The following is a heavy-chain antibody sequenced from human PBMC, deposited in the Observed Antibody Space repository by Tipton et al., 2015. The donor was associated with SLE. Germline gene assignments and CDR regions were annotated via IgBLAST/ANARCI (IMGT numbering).Heavy chain of an antibody. CDR1: GGSISSHY. D-gene: IGHD3-22*01. Sequence: TLSLTCTISGGSISSHYWSWIRQTPGKGLVWIGYLYYSGSTNYTPPLKSRVTIAVDMSKNQFSLKLSSVTAAYTAVYYCARRPYVSSGYFFDYWGQGTLVTVSS. V-gene: IGHV4-59*11. CDR3: ARRPYVSSGYFFDY. J-gene: IGHJ4*02. CDR2: LYYSGST.